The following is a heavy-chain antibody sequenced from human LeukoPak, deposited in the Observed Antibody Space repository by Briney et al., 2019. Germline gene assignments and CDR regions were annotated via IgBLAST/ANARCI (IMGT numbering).Heavy chain of an antibody. Sequence: PSETLSLTCAVYGGSFSGYYWSWIRQPPGKGLEWIGEINHSGSTNYNPSLKSRVTISVDTSKNQFSLKLSSVTAADTAVYYCARGGQQLVQHYYYGMDVWGKGTTVTVSS. V-gene: IGHV4-34*01. CDR3: ARGGQQLVQHYYYGMDV. CDR2: INHSGST. J-gene: IGHJ6*04. D-gene: IGHD6-13*01. CDR1: GGSFSGYY.